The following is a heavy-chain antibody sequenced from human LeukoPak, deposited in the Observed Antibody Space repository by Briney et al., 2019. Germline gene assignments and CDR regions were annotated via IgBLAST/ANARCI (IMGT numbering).Heavy chain of an antibody. J-gene: IGHJ2*01. CDR2: IGTADEI. CDR3: ARAAYSSTWYSRYFDL. V-gene: IGHV3-13*01. CDR1: GFTFSSYD. Sequence: PGGSLRLSCAASGFTFSSYDIHWVRHATGKGLEWVSGIGTADEIYYPGSVKGRFTISRENAKNSLYLQMNSLRAGDTAVYYCARAAYSSTWYSRYFDLWGRGTLVTVSS. D-gene: IGHD6-13*01.